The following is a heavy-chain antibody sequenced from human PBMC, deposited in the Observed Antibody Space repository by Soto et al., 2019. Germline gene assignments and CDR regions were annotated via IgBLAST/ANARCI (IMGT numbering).Heavy chain of an antibody. V-gene: IGHV1-18*01. J-gene: IGHJ6*02. CDR3: ARSGDSWLEYDHGMDV. CDR2: ISAFNDNT. Sequence: QVHLVQSGPEVKKPGASVKVSCVASGDEFSEHGITWVRQAPGQGLEWMGWISAFNDNTNYAQKFQGRVVMSRDTSTSTASMELKTLPYKDTAGYYCARSGDSWLEYDHGMDVWGQRTTVTVS. CDR1: GDEFSEHG. D-gene: IGHD6-13*01.